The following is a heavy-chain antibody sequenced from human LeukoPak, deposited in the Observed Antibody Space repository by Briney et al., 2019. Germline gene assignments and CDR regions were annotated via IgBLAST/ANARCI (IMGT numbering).Heavy chain of an antibody. CDR3: AKDGPASWGYFDY. CDR2: ISGSGSST. J-gene: IGHJ4*02. Sequence: GGSLRLSCAASGFTFRSYAMNWVRQAPGKGLEWVSAISGSGSSTHYADSVKGRFTISRDNSKNTLYLQMNSLRAEDTAEYYCAKDGPASWGYFDYWGQGTLVTVSS. D-gene: IGHD3-16*01. V-gene: IGHV3-23*01. CDR1: GFTFRSYA.